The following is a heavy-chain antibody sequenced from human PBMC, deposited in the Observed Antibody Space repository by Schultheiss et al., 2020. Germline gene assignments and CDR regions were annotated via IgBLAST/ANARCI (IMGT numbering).Heavy chain of an antibody. J-gene: IGHJ4*02. D-gene: IGHD6-13*01. CDR3: AKDGTVAAATYYFDY. CDR1: GFTFSSYG. V-gene: IGHV3-30*18. CDR2: ISYDGRDK. Sequence: SCAASGFTFSSYGMHWVRQAPGKGLEWVAVISYDGRDKKYADSVKGRFTISRDNSKNTLYPQMNRLRGEDTAVYHCAKDGTVAAATYYFDYWGQGTPVTVSS.